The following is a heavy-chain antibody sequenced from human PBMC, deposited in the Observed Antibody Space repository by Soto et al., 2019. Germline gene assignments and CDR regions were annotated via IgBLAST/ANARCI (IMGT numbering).Heavy chain of an antibody. D-gene: IGHD3-16*01. CDR3: ARWGTTGGLAV. CDR2: TSYDGSNN. Sequence: QVQLVESGGGVVQPGTSLRLSCVGSGFTFRSYVIHWVRQAPGKGLEWVALTSYDGSNNFYGDSVKGRFTISIHNSRNTVELQMDSLRFEDTALYYCARWGTTGGLAVWGQGTLVSVSS. J-gene: IGHJ4*02. V-gene: IGHV3-33*05. CDR1: GFTFRSYV.